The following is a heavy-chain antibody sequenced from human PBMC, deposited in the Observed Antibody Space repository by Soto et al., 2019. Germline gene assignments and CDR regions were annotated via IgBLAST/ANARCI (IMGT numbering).Heavy chain of an antibody. CDR1: GTSISSTFL. V-gene: IGHV4-4*02. J-gene: IGHJ4*02. Sequence: PSETLSLTCAVSGTSISSTFLWAWVRQSPGKGLEWIGEIYHTGSTYYNPSLKSRVTISVDRSKNQFSLKLSSVTAADTAVYYCARDSGYDAGFDYWGQGTLVTVSS. CDR2: IYHTGST. CDR3: ARDSGYDAGFDY. D-gene: IGHD5-12*01.